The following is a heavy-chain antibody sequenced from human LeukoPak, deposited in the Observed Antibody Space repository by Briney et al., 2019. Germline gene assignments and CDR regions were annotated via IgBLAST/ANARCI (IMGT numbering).Heavy chain of an antibody. V-gene: IGHV3-30-3*01. Sequence: GGSLRLSCAASGFTSSSSWMHWVCQGPEKGLEWVAVISYDGSNKYYADSVKGRFTISRDNSKNTLYLQMNSLRAEDAAVYYCARTGSSWYRGAFDIWGQGTMVTVSS. D-gene: IGHD6-13*01. CDR2: ISYDGSNK. J-gene: IGHJ3*02. CDR3: ARTGSSWYRGAFDI. CDR1: GFTSSSSW.